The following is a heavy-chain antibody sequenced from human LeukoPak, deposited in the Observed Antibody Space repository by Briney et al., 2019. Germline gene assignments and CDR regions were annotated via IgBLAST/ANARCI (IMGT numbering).Heavy chain of an antibody. Sequence: GASVKVSCKASGYSFTSYGLSWVRQAPGQGLEWMGWINAANGNTEYSQNFQGRVTITRDTSASTSYMELSSLRFEDTAVYYCARDRSTTWYGGIDYWGQGTLVTASS. CDR3: ARDRSTTWYGGIDY. CDR1: GYSFTSYG. D-gene: IGHD6-13*01. CDR2: INAANGNT. J-gene: IGHJ4*02. V-gene: IGHV1-3*01.